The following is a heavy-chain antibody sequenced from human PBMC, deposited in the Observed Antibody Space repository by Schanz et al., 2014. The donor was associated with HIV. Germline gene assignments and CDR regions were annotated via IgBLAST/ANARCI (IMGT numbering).Heavy chain of an antibody. V-gene: IGHV3-23*01. CDR3: ARDLHDYGDARTDY. Sequence: VQLLESGGGLVQAGGSLRLSCAASGFTFKSYAMSWVRQAPGKGLVWVSRINSNEGTTDYADSVNGRFTISRDNAKNSLHLQMSRLGAEDTAVYYCARDLHDYGDARTDYWGQGILVTVSS. D-gene: IGHD4-17*01. J-gene: IGHJ4*02. CDR2: INSNEGTT. CDR1: GFTFKSYA.